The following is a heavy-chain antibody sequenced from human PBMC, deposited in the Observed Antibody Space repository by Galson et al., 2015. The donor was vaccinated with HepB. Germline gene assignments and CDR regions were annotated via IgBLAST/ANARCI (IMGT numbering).Heavy chain of an antibody. CDR2: IFPGDSDT. J-gene: IGHJ4*02. V-gene: IGHV5-51*03. CDR1: GYSFTSYW. CDR3: ACRSGGYSYAWGIH. Sequence: QSGAEVKEPGESLKISCKTSGYSFTSYWIGWVRQMPGKGLEWMGMIFPGDSDTRYSPSFQGQVTISADESSSTAYLQWSSLKASDTAMYYCACRSGGYSYAWGIHWGQGTLVTVSS. D-gene: IGHD5-18*01.